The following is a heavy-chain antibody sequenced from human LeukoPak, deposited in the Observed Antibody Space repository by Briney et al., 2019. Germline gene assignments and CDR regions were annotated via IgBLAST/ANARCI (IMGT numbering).Heavy chain of an antibody. Sequence: ASVKVSCKASGYTFTSYGISWVRQAPGQGLEWMGWISTYNGNTNYAQKLQGRVTMTTDTSTSTAYMELRSLRSDDTAVYYCARDLDIVVENYYGMDVWGQGTTVTVSS. J-gene: IGHJ6*02. D-gene: IGHD2-2*01. CDR3: ARDLDIVVENYYGMDV. V-gene: IGHV1-18*01. CDR2: ISTYNGNT. CDR1: GYTFTSYG.